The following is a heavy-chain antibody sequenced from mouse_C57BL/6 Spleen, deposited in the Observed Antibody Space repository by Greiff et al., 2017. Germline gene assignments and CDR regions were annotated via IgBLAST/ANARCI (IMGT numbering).Heavy chain of an antibody. J-gene: IGHJ1*03. CDR3: TTDGSSYDWYFDV. V-gene: IGHV14-4*01. CDR2: LDPENGDT. CDR1: GFNIKDDY. Sequence: VQLKQSGAELVRPGASVKLSCTASGFNIKDDYMHWVKQRPEQGLEWIGWLDPENGDTEYAPKFQGKATITADTSSNTAYLQRSSLTSEDTAVYYCTTDGSSYDWYFDVWGTGTTVTVSS. D-gene: IGHD1-1*01.